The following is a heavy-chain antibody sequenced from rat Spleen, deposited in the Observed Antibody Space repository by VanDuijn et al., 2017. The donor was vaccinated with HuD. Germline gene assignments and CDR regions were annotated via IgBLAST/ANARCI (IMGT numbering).Heavy chain of an antibody. V-gene: IGHV2-41*01. CDR3: ARDWHYDGYSGWFAY. CDR1: GFSLSSYG. CDR2: IWNTGGT. J-gene: IGHJ3*01. D-gene: IGHD1-12*03. Sequence: QVQLKESGPGLVQPSQTLSLTCTVSGFSLSSYGVFWVRQPPGKGLEWMGVIWNTGGTRYNSAIKSRLSISKDTSKRQVFLKMNSLQTEDTATYYCARDWHYDGYSGWFAYWGQGTLVTVSS.